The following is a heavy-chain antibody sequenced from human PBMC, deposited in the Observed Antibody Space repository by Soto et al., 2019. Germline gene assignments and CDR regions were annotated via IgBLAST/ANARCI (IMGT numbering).Heavy chain of an antibody. CDR1: GFTFSSYA. CDR3: AKKEIDCSGWYTGYYFDD. D-gene: IGHD6-19*01. V-gene: IGHV3-23*01. CDR2: ISGSGGST. J-gene: IGHJ4*02. Sequence: GGSLRLSCAASGFTFSSYATSWVRQAPGKGLEWVSAISGSGGSTYYADSVKGRFTISRDNSKNTLYLQMNSLRAEDTAVYYCAKKEIDCSGWYTGYYFDDWGQGTLVPVSS.